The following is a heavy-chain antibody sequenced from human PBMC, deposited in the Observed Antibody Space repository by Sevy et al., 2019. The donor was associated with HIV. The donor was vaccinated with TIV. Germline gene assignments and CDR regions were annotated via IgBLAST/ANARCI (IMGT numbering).Heavy chain of an antibody. CDR3: ARGGRHRDVYNRKDAFDI. Sequence: GGSLRLSCAASGFTFSSYWMTWVRQAPGKGLEWVSYISSSGSSTYYADSVKGRFTISRDNAKNSLYLQMNSLRAEDTAVYYCARGGRHRDVYNRKDAFDIWGQGTMVTVSS. D-gene: IGHD1-1*01. CDR2: ISSSGSST. CDR1: GFTFSSYW. J-gene: IGHJ3*02. V-gene: IGHV3-48*03.